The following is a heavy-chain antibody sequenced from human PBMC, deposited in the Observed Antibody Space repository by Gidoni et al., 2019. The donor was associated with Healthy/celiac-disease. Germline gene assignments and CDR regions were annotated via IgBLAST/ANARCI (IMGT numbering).Heavy chain of an antibody. CDR3: ARGEYYYDSSGYPVVFQH. CDR1: GFTFSSYA. D-gene: IGHD3-22*01. J-gene: IGHJ1*01. CDR2: ISYDGSNK. Sequence: QVQLVESGGGVVQPGRSLRLSCAASGFTFSSYAMHWGRQAPGKGLEWVAVISYDGSNKYYADSVKGRFTISRDNSKNTLYLQMNSLRAEDTAVYYCARGEYYYDSSGYPVVFQHWGQGTLVTVSS. V-gene: IGHV3-30*04.